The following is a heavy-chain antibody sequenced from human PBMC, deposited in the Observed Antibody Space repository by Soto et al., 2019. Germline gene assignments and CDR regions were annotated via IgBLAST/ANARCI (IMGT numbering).Heavy chain of an antibody. CDR3: ARTIVPTTGAAFDI. J-gene: IGHJ3*02. D-gene: IGHD2-8*01. Sequence: ASVKVSCKASGYTFTSYDINWVRQATGQGLEWMGWMNPNSGNTGYAQKFQGRVTMTRNTSISTAYMELSSLRSEDTAVYYCARTIVPTTGAAFDIWGQGTMVTVSS. V-gene: IGHV1-8*01. CDR1: GYTFTSYD. CDR2: MNPNSGNT.